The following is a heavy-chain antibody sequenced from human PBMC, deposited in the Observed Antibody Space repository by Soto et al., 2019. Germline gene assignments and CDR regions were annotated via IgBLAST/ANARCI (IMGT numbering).Heavy chain of an antibody. CDR3: ARAGRQWLAKYYFDF. D-gene: IGHD6-19*01. CDR2: MSYDGSTK. V-gene: IGHV3-30-3*01. J-gene: IGHJ4*02. Sequence: QLQLVESGGGVVQPGGSLRLSCAASGFTFSAYAMHWVRQAPGKGLEWVALMSYDGSTKEYADSVKGRFTISRGNSKNTLSLQMSSLRNEDTALYFCARAGRQWLAKYYFDFWGQGTLVTVSS. CDR1: GFTFSAYA.